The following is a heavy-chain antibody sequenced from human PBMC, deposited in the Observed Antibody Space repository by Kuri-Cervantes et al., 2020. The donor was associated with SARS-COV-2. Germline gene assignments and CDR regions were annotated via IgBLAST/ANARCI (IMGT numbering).Heavy chain of an antibody. Sequence: SETLSLTCTVSCDSISLCYWSWIRQPPGKGLEWIGFISYDGHTNYNPSLKSRVTISVGTSKSQFSLKLRSVTAADTAVYYCARHSVPNAYGPFDYWGQGTLVTVSS. CDR3: ARHSVPNAYGPFDY. D-gene: IGHD3-10*01. V-gene: IGHV4-59*08. J-gene: IGHJ4*02. CDR1: CDSISLCY. CDR2: ISYDGHT.